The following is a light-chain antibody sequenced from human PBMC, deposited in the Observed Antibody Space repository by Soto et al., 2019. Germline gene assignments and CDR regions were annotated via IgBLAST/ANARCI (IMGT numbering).Light chain of an antibody. J-gene: IGLJ2*01. CDR3: SSFAGNNNLV. CDR2: EVS. CDR1: SSDVGGYNY. Sequence: QSALTQPLSASGSPGQSVTISCTGTSSDVGGYNYVSWYQQHPGKAPKLMISEVSKRPSGVPDRFSGSKSGNTASLTVSGLQAEDEADYYCSSFAGNNNLVFGGGIKLTVL. V-gene: IGLV2-8*01.